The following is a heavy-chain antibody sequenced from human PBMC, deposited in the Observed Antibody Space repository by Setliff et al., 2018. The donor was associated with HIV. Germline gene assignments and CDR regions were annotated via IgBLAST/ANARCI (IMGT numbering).Heavy chain of an antibody. CDR3: ATDVAGKYDY. CDR1: GFIFSSKW. D-gene: IGHD2-15*01. J-gene: IGHJ4*02. Sequence: LRLSCAASGFIFSSKWMHWVRQVPGKGLVWVSRIDTDGSITSYADSVQGRFTISRDNAKSTLYLQMNNLSAEDTALYYCATDVAGKYDYWGQGTLVTVSS. CDR2: IDTDGSIT. V-gene: IGHV3-74*01.